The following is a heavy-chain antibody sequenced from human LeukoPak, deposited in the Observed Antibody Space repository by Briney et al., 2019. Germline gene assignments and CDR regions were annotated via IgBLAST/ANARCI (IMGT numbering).Heavy chain of an antibody. V-gene: IGHV3-23*01. D-gene: IGHD3-10*01. Sequence: GGSLRLSCAASGFSFSSFAMTWVRQAPGKGLEWVSGIIDTGGATYYADSVKGRFTISRDNSKNTLFLQMNSLRGEDTAVYYCAKFNGHPTTNYYMDVWGEGTTVTVSS. J-gene: IGHJ6*04. CDR3: AKFNGHPTTNYYMDV. CDR2: IIDTGGAT. CDR1: GFSFSSFA.